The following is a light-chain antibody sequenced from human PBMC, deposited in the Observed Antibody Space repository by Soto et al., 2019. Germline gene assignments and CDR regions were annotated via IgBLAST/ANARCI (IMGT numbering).Light chain of an antibody. CDR3: YSAAENNWV. CDR2: KDS. J-gene: IGLJ3*02. Sequence: SYELTQPSSVSVSPGQTARITCSGDVLAKKYARWFQQKPGQAPVLVIYKDSERPSGIPERFSGSSSGTTVTLTISGAQVEDEADYYCYSAAENNWVFGGGTQLTVL. V-gene: IGLV3-27*01. CDR1: VLAKKY.